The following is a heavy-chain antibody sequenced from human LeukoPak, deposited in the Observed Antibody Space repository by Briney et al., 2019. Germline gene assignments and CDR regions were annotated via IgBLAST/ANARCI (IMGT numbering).Heavy chain of an antibody. D-gene: IGHD6-19*01. J-gene: IGHJ4*02. CDR1: GASISSSS. Sequence: PSETLSLTCTVSGASISSSSWTWIRQPPGKGLECIGFIYYSGTAHYNPSLKGRVTISLDTSKNQFSLRLSSVTAADTAVYYCARHLSSGWSDYWGQGTLVTVSS. CDR3: ARHLSSGWSDY. V-gene: IGHV4-59*08. CDR2: IYYSGTA.